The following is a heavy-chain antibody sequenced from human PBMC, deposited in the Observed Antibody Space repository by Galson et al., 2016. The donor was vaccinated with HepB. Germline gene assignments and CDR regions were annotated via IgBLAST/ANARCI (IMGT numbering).Heavy chain of an antibody. Sequence: SLRLSCAASGFTVSSEYMTWVRQAPGKGLEWVSVIYRGGDTYYADSVKGRFTISRDNAKNTVYLQMNSLGDEDTAVYYCARDKRERWLQSQTLYGMDVWGQGTSVIVPS. J-gene: IGHJ6*02. D-gene: IGHD5-24*01. CDR2: IYRGGDT. CDR3: ARDKRERWLQSQTLYGMDV. V-gene: IGHV3-53*01. CDR1: GFTVSSEY.